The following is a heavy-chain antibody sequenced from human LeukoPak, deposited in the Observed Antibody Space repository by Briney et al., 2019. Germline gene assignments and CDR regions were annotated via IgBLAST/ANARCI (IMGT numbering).Heavy chain of an antibody. V-gene: IGHV4-34*01. D-gene: IGHD1-20*01. Sequence: SETLSLTCGVYGGSFRGYYWSWIRQPPGKGLEWIGEINHSGSTNYSPSLKSRVTISVDTSKNQLSLKLSSVTAADTAVYYCARRRAYNTWRDYWGQGTLVTVSS. CDR1: GGSFRGYY. CDR2: INHSGST. CDR3: ARRRAYNTWRDY. J-gene: IGHJ4*02.